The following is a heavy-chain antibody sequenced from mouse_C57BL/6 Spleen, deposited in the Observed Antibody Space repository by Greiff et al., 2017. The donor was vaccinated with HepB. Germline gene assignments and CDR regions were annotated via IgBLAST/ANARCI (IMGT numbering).Heavy chain of an antibody. D-gene: IGHD2-12*01. CDR2: IDPSDSYT. CDR1: GYTFTSYW. Sequence: VQLQQPGAELVRPGTSVKLSCKASGYTFTSYWLHWVKQRPGQGLEWIGVIDPSDSYTNYNQKFKGKATLTVDTSSSTAYMQLSSLTSEDSAFYYGARQRDSYWYFGVWDTGTPVSVSS. V-gene: IGHV1-59*01. CDR3: ARQRDSYWYFGV. J-gene: IGHJ1*03.